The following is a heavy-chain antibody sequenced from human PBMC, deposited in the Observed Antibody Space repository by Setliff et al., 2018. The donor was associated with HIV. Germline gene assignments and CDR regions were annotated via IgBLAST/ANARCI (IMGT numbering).Heavy chain of an antibody. CDR3: ARDGYLVGATRFDY. CDR2: IYHDGST. J-gene: IGHJ4*02. Sequence: PSETLSLTCTVSGGSITSTNFYWGWVRQPPGKGLEWIGSIYHDGSTYYNPSLKSRLTISLDTSNNQFSVRLTSVTAADTAVYYCARDGYLVGATRFDYWGQGTLVTVSS. D-gene: IGHD1-26*01. V-gene: IGHV4-39*07. CDR1: GGSITSTNFY.